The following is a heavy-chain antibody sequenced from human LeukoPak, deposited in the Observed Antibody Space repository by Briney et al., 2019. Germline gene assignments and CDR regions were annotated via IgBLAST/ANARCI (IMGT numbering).Heavy chain of an antibody. D-gene: IGHD3-3*01. CDR2: ISGSGGST. CDR1: GFTFSSYA. J-gene: IGHJ4*02. CDR3: AKDRITIFGVVMSLPLDY. Sequence: PGGSLRLSCAASGFTFSSYAMSWVRQAPGKGLEWVSAISGSGGSTYYADSVKGRFTISRDNSKNTLYLQMNSLRAEDTAVYYCAKDRITIFGVVMSLPLDYWGQGTLVTVSS. V-gene: IGHV3-23*01.